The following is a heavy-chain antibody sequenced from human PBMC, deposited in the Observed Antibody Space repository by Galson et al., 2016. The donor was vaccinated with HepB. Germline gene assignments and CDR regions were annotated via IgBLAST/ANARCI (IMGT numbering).Heavy chain of an antibody. D-gene: IGHD4-17*01. CDR1: GYSFTSYA. Sequence: VKVSCKASGYSFTSYAFSWMRQAPGQGLEWMGWISAYNGNTKYAQKFQDRVTMTTDTWTNTSYMELRSLRSDDTAVYYCARDPTVIYGDYANIGGSDFWGQGTLVTVSS. V-gene: IGHV1-18*01. J-gene: IGHJ4*02. CDR3: ARDPTVIYGDYANIGGSDF. CDR2: ISAYNGNT.